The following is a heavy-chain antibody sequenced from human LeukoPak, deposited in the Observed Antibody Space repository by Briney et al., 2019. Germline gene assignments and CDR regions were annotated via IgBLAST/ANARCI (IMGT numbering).Heavy chain of an antibody. D-gene: IGHD1-26*01. J-gene: IGHJ4*02. CDR3: ARSWSLSPYDKNLNY. Sequence: PGGSLRPSCAASGFTFTSYTMSWVRQAPGKALEWVSSLSSSTNYIYYADSVTGRFTISRDDAQNSLYLQMNSLSAEDTAIYYCARSWSLSPYDKNLNYWGQGSLVVVSS. CDR1: GFTFTSYT. V-gene: IGHV3-21*03. CDR2: LSSSTNYI.